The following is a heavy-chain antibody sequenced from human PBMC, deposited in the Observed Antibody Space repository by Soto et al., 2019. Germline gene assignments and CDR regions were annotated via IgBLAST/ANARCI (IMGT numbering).Heavy chain of an antibody. Sequence: EVQLLESGGGLVQPGGSLRLSCAASGITISNYPMSWVRQAPGKGLDWVSGISGSGDITYYADSAKGRFTISKDISRNSLSLQRDSLGVEDTAVYFCVKDDGGYPSTAPHWGQGTLVTVSS. D-gene: IGHD3-22*01. J-gene: IGHJ4*02. CDR3: VKDDGGYPSTAPH. V-gene: IGHV3-23*01. CDR1: GITISNYP. CDR2: ISGSGDIT.